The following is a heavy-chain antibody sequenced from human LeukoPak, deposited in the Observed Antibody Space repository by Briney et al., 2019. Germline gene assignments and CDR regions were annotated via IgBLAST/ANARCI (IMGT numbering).Heavy chain of an antibody. Sequence: GESLRLSCAASGFTFSSYAMHWVRQAPGKGLEWVAVISYDGSNKYYADSVKGRFTISRDNSKNTLYLQMNSLRAEDTAVYYCARERPPFVLEVGYFQHWGQGTLVTVSS. D-gene: IGHD1-1*01. V-gene: IGHV3-30*04. CDR1: GFTFSSYA. J-gene: IGHJ1*01. CDR2: ISYDGSNK. CDR3: ARERPPFVLEVGYFQH.